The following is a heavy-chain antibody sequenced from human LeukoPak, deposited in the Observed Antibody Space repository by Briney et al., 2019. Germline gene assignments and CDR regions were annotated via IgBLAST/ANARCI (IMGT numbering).Heavy chain of an antibody. D-gene: IGHD6-13*01. J-gene: IGHJ4*02. Sequence: GESLKISCKGSGYGFTSYWIGWVRQMPGKGLEWMGIIYPGDSDTRYSPSFQGQVTISADKSISTAYLQWSSLKASDTAMYYCARFKQQLVRAFYFDYWGQGTLVTVSS. V-gene: IGHV5-51*01. CDR1: GYGFTSYW. CDR2: IYPGDSDT. CDR3: ARFKQQLVRAFYFDY.